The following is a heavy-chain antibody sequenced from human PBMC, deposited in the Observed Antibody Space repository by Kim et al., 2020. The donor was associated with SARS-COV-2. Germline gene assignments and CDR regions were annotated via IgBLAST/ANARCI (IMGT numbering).Heavy chain of an antibody. CDR3: AKRGATWGGWYEQGTFDY. D-gene: IGHD6-19*01. V-gene: IGHV3-23*01. Sequence: KGRFTIPRDNSKNTLYLQMNSVRAEDTAVYYCAKRGATWGGWYEQGTFDYWGQGTLVTVSS. J-gene: IGHJ4*02.